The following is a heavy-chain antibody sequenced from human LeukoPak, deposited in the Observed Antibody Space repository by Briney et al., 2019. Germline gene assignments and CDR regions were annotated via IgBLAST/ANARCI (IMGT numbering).Heavy chain of an antibody. D-gene: IGHD4-17*01. CDR1: GYTFTGYY. Sequence: ASVKVSCKASGYTFTGYYMHWVRQAPGQGLEWMGWINPNSGGTNYAQKFQGRVTMTRDTSISTAYMELSRLRSDDTAVYYCARADDYGDYIGVYYYGMDVWGQGTTVTASS. V-gene: IGHV1-2*02. CDR3: ARADDYGDYIGVYYYGMDV. J-gene: IGHJ6*02. CDR2: INPNSGGT.